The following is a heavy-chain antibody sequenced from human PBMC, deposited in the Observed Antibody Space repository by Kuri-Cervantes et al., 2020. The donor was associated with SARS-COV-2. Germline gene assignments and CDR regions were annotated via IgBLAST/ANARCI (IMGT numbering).Heavy chain of an antibody. V-gene: IGHV4-30-4*08. Sequence: SETLSLTCAVSGFSISSDYYWSWIRQPPGKGLGWLGFIFHSGSTYYNPSLKSRVTLSVETSKNQFSLRLSSVTAADTAVYYCARVSRSGWHPQESWGQGTLVTVPQ. J-gene: IGHJ5*02. CDR2: IFHSGST. D-gene: IGHD6-19*01. CDR3: ARVSRSGWHPQES. CDR1: GFSISSDYY.